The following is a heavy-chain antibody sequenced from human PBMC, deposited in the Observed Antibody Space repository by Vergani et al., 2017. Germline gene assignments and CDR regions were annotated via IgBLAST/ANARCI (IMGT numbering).Heavy chain of an antibody. CDR1: GYTFTSYY. V-gene: IGHV1-46*01. CDR2: INPSGGST. Sequence: VQLVQSGAEVKKPGASVKVSCKASGYTFTSYYMHWVRQAPGQGLEWMGIINPSGGSTSYAQKFQGRVTMTRDTSTSTVYMELSSLRSEDTAVYYCASGLTEQQLVRGVGNYYYYMDVWGKGTTVTVSS. CDR3: ASGLTEQQLVRGVGNYYYYMDV. D-gene: IGHD6-13*01. J-gene: IGHJ6*03.